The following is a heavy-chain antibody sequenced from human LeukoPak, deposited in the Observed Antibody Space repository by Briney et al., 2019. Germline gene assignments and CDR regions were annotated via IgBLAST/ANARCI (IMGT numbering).Heavy chain of an antibody. D-gene: IGHD5-24*01. CDR3: ARGPDGYNYGFDY. CDR1: GGSVSSGSYY. Sequence: SETLSLTCTVSGGSVSSGSYYWRWIRQPPGKGLEWIGNIYHSGSTRYSPSLKSRVTISVDTSKNQFSLKLSSVTAADTAVYYCARGPDGYNYGFDYWGQGTLVTVSS. J-gene: IGHJ4*02. V-gene: IGHV4-61*01. CDR2: IYHSGST.